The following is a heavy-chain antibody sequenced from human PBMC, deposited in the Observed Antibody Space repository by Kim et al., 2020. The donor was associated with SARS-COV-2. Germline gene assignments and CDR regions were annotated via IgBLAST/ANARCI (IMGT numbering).Heavy chain of an antibody. CDR3: ARAQGAYGDYAFDY. Sequence: YADSVKGRFTISGDNAKNSLYLQMNSLRAGDTAVYYCARAQGAYGDYAFDYWGQGTLVTVSS. D-gene: IGHD4-17*01. V-gene: IGHV3-21*01. J-gene: IGHJ4*02.